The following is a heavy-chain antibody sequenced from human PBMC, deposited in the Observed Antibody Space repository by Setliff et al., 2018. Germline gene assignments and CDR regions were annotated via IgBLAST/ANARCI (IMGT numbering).Heavy chain of an antibody. Sequence: ASVKVSCKASGYTLSNSILSWVRQAPGQGLEWVGWISAYNGKTYSAQKFQDRVTLTTHTSTNMGYLELRDLRSDDTAVYYCSRLVRYCTRTSCQRASGEDYWGQGTLVTVSS. CDR1: GYTLSNSI. CDR2: ISAYNGKT. V-gene: IGHV1-18*01. CDR3: SRLVRYCTRTSCQRASGEDY. D-gene: IGHD2-2*01. J-gene: IGHJ4*02.